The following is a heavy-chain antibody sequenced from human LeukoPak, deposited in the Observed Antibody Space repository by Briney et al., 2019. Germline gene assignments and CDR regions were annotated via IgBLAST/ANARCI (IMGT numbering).Heavy chain of an antibody. CDR2: ISGSGDST. J-gene: IGHJ4*02. D-gene: IGHD6-19*01. V-gene: IGHV3-23*01. CDR3: ARRSGVAVAGAFDY. Sequence: GGSLRLSCAASGFTFSNYAMRWVRQAPGKGLEWASGISGSGDSTYYADSVKGRFTISRDNSKNTLYLQMNSLRAEDTAVYFCARRSGVAVAGAFDYWGQGTLVTVSS. CDR1: GFTFSNYA.